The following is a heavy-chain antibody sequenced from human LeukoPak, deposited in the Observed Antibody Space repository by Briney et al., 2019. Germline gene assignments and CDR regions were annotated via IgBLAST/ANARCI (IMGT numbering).Heavy chain of an antibody. CDR3: ARGGAEYQLLHLNWYFDL. J-gene: IGHJ2*01. CDR1: GGSISSYY. D-gene: IGHD2-2*02. V-gene: IGHV4-4*09. Sequence: KSSETLSLTCTVSGGSISSYYWSWIRQPPGKGREWIGYIYTSGSTNYNPSLKSRVTISVDTSKNQFSLKLSSATAADTAVYYCARGGAEYQLLHLNWYFDLWGRGTLVTVSS. CDR2: IYTSGST.